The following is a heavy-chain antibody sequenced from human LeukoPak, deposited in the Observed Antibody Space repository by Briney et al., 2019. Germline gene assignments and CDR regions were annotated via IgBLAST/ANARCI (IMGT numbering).Heavy chain of an antibody. D-gene: IGHD3-22*01. CDR2: INPNSGGT. V-gene: IGHV1-2*02. CDR3: AIDSSGYYPGGD. J-gene: IGHJ4*02. Sequence: ASVKVSCKASGYTFTGYYMHWVRQAPGQGLEWMGWINPNSGGTNYAQKFQGRVTMTRDTSISTAYMELSRLRSDDTAVYYCAIDSSGYYPGGDWGQGTLVTVSS. CDR1: GYTFTGYY.